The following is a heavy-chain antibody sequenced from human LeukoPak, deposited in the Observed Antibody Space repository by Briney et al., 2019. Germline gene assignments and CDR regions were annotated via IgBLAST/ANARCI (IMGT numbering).Heavy chain of an antibody. Sequence: PGGSLKLSCAASGFTFSSYSMNWVRQAPGKGLEWVSSISSSSSYIYYADSVKGRFTISRDNAKNSLYLQMNSLRAEDTAVYYCAELGITMIGGVWGKGTTVTVSS. CDR2: ISSSSSYI. CDR3: AELGITMIGGV. J-gene: IGHJ6*04. CDR1: GFTFSSYS. D-gene: IGHD3-10*02. V-gene: IGHV3-21*01.